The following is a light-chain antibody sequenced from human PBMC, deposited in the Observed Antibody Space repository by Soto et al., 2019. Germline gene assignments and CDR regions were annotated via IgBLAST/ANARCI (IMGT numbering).Light chain of an antibody. J-gene: IGLJ2*01. Sequence: QSVLTQPPSVSGAPGQKVTISCTGSSSNIGAGYDVHWYQQFPGTAPKLLIYGNSNRPSGVPDRFSGSKSGTSASLAITGLQAEDEADYSCQSYDSSLSGNVVFGGGTKLTVL. V-gene: IGLV1-40*01. CDR2: GNS. CDR1: SSNIGAGYD. CDR3: QSYDSSLSGNVV.